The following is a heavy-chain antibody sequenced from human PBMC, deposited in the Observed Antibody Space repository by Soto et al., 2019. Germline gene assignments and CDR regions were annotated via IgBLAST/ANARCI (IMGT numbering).Heavy chain of an antibody. CDR2: IDPSDSYT. Sequence: PGESLKISCKGSGYSFTSYWISWVRQMPGKGLEWMGRIDPSDSYTNYSPSFQGHVTISADKSISTAYLQWSSLKASETAMYYCARLKYYYDSSGYRLYYYYGMDVWGQGTTVTVSS. D-gene: IGHD3-22*01. CDR1: GYSFTSYW. CDR3: ARLKYYYDSSGYRLYYYYGMDV. J-gene: IGHJ6*02. V-gene: IGHV5-10-1*01.